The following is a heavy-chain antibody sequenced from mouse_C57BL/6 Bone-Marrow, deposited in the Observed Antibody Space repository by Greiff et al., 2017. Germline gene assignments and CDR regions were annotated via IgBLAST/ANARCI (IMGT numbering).Heavy chain of an antibody. V-gene: IGHV1-64*01. Sequence: VQLQQPGAELVKPGASVKLSCKASGYTFTSYWMHWVKQRPGQGLEWIGMIHPNSGSTNYNEKFKSKATLTVDKSSSTDYMQLSSLTSEDAAVYYCAREYYYAMDYWGQGTSVTVSS. J-gene: IGHJ4*01. CDR2: IHPNSGST. D-gene: IGHD5-1*01. CDR1: GYTFTSYW. CDR3: AREYYYAMDY.